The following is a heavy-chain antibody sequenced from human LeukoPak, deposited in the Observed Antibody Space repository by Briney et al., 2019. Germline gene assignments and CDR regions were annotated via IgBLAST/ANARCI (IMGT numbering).Heavy chain of an antibody. CDR2: VYTSGST. D-gene: IGHD1-26*01. J-gene: IGHJ4*02. V-gene: IGHV4-61*02. CDR3: AKSGGYGLIDY. Sequence: SETLSLTCTVSGGSISSGNYYWSWIRQPAGKGLEWIGRVYTSGSTNYNPSLKSRVTISVDTSKNQFSLRLNSVTAADTAMYYCAKSGGYGLIDYWGQGTRVTVSS. CDR1: GGSISSGNYY.